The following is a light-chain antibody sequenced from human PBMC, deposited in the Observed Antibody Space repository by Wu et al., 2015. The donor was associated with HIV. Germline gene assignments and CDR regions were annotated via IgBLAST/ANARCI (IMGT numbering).Light chain of an antibody. CDR1: QYISDNY. J-gene: IGKJ5*01. Sequence: TQFPPLLSLSVGDTATLSCRASQYISDNYVAWYQQKFGQPPRLLIHEAYKRAAGVPDRFDASGSGTDFTLTIDRLEPEDFAVYFCQQYHDSPTTFGQGTRLENK. V-gene: IGKV3-20*01. CDR3: QQYHDSPTT. CDR2: EAY.